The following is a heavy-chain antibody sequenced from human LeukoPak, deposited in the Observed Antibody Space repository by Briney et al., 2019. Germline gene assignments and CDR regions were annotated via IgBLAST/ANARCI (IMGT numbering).Heavy chain of an antibody. CDR1: GYTFTSYY. J-gene: IGHJ3*02. CDR2: INPNSGGT. CDR3: ARQGYCSSTACYTAAFDI. D-gene: IGHD2-2*02. Sequence: ASVKVSCKASGYTFTSYYMHWVRQAPGQGLEWMGWINPNSGGTNYAQKFQGRVTMTRDTSISTAYMDLSRLRSDDTAVYYCARQGYCSSTACYTAAFDIWGQGTMVTVSS. V-gene: IGHV1-2*02.